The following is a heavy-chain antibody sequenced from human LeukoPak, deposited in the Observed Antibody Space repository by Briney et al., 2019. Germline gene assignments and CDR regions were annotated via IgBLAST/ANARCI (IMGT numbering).Heavy chain of an antibody. V-gene: IGHV1-18*01. J-gene: IGHJ5*02. CDR2: ISAYNGNT. CDR3: ARDKYDSSGYCEASHWFDP. D-gene: IGHD3-22*01. Sequence: ASVKVSCKASGYTFTSYGISWVRQAPGQGLEWMGWISAYNGNTNYAQKLQGRVTMTTDTSTSTAYMELRSLRSDDTAVYYCARDKYDSSGYCEASHWFDPWGQGTLSPSPQ. CDR1: GYTFTSYG.